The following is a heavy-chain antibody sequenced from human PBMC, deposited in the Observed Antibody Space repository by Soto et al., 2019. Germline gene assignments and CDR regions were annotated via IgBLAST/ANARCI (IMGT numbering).Heavy chain of an antibody. CDR2: IYYSGST. Sequence: PSETLSLTCTVSGGSISSGDYFWSWIRQPPGKGLEWIEYIYYSGSTYYNPSLKSRVTISVDTSKNQFSLKLSSVTAADTAVYYCARVKAGVVYWGQGTLVTVSS. J-gene: IGHJ4*02. D-gene: IGHD6-13*01. CDR1: GGSISSGDYF. V-gene: IGHV4-30-4*01. CDR3: ARVKAGVVY.